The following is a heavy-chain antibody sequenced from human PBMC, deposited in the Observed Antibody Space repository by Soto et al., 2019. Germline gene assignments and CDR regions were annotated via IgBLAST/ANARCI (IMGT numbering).Heavy chain of an antibody. D-gene: IGHD3-22*01. Sequence: QVQLVQSGAEVKKPGSSVKVSCKASGGTFSSYAISWVRQAPGQGLEWMGGIIPIFGTANYAQKFQGRVTITADESTSTAYMELSSLRSEDTAVYYGARGYYDSSSPLALDYYYYGMDVWGQGTTVTVSS. CDR3: ARGYYDSSSPLALDYYYYGMDV. CDR1: GGTFSSYA. V-gene: IGHV1-69*01. CDR2: IIPIFGTA. J-gene: IGHJ6*02.